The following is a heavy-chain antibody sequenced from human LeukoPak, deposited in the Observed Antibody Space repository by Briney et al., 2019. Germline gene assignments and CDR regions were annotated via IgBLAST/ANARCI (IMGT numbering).Heavy chain of an antibody. J-gene: IGHJ3*02. V-gene: IGHV1-69*13. CDR1: GGTFSSYA. D-gene: IGHD1-1*01. CDR3: ARGLEGGPNDAFDI. Sequence: SVKVSCKASGGTFSSYAISWVRQAPGQGLEWMGGIIPIFGTANYAQKFQGRVTITADESTSTAYMELSSLRSEDTAVCYCARGLEGGPNDAFDIWGQGTMVTVSS. CDR2: IIPIFGTA.